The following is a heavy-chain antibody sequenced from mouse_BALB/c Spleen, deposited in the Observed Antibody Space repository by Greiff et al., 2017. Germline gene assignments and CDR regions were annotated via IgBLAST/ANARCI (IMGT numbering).Heavy chain of an antibody. CDR2: IYPGNSDT. Sequence: EVKLQESGTVLARPGASVKMSCKASGYTFTSYWMHWVKQRPGQGLEWIGAIYPGNSDTSYNQKFKGKAKLTAVTSTSTAYMELSSLTNEDSAVYCCTGGGYGNYEDYFDYWGQGTTLTVSS. CDR1: GYTFTSYW. D-gene: IGHD2-1*01. V-gene: IGHV1-5*01. J-gene: IGHJ2*01. CDR3: TGGGYGNYEDYFDY.